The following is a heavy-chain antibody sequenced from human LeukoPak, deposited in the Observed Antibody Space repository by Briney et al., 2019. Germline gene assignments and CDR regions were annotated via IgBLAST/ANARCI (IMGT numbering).Heavy chain of an antibody. CDR2: ISSSGSTI. D-gene: IGHD2-15*01. J-gene: IGHJ5*02. CDR3: ARGIVVVVAARYNWFDP. CDR1: GFTFSDYY. Sequence: GGSLRLSCAASGFTFSDYYMSWIRKAPGKGLEWVSYISSSGSTIYYADSVEGRFTISRDNAKNSLYLQMNSLRAEDTAVYYCARGIVVVVAARYNWFDPWGQGTLVTVSS. V-gene: IGHV3-11*01.